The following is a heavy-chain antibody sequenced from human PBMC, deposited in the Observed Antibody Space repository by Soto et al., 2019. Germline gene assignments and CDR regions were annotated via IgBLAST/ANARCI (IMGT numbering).Heavy chain of an antibody. Sequence: GGSLRLSCAASGFTFSSYAMHWVRQAPGKGLEWVAVISYDGSNKYYADSVKGRFTISRDNSKNTPYLQMNSLRAEDTAVYYCACADVLRYFDWFPVDWGQGTLVTVSS. CDR2: ISYDGSNK. V-gene: IGHV3-30-3*01. J-gene: IGHJ4*02. D-gene: IGHD3-9*01. CDR3: ACADVLRYFDWFPVD. CDR1: GFTFSSYA.